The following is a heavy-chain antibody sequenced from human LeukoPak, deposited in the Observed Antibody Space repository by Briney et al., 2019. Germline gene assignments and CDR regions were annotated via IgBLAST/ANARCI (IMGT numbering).Heavy chain of an antibody. J-gene: IGHJ5*02. D-gene: IGHD6-6*01. CDR2: IYTSGST. Sequence: SETLSLTCTVSGGSISSYYWSWIRQPPGKGLEWIGYIYTSGSTNYNPSLKSRVTISVDTPKIQFSLKLSSVTAADTAVYYCARRSSSSSEGWFDPWGQGTLVTVSS. CDR1: GGSISSYY. CDR3: ARRSSSSSEGWFDP. V-gene: IGHV4-4*09.